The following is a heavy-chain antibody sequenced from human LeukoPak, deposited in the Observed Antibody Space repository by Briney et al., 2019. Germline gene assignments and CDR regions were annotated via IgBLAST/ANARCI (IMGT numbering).Heavy chain of an antibody. CDR2: ISGSGGST. Sequence: PGGSLRLSCAASGFTFSSYGMSWVRQAPGKGLEWVSAISGSGGSTYYADSVKGRFTISRDNSKNTLYLQMNSLRAEDTAVYYCAKAGPYGDYPDSLLDGDYYMDVWGKGTTVTVSS. CDR3: AKAGPYGDYPDSLLDGDYYMDV. CDR1: GFTFSSYG. V-gene: IGHV3-23*01. D-gene: IGHD4-17*01. J-gene: IGHJ6*03.